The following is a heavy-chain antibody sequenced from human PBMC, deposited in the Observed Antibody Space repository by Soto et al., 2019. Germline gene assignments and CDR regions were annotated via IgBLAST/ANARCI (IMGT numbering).Heavy chain of an antibody. V-gene: IGHV3-30-3*01. CDR2: ISYDGSNK. CDR1: GFTFSSYA. D-gene: IGHD5-12*01. J-gene: IGHJ6*02. CDR3: ARVYYRFNSGYGFSMDV. Sequence: QVQLVESGGGVVQPGRSLRLSCAASGFTFSSYAMHWVRQAPGKGLEWVAVISYDGSNKYYADSVKGRFTISRDNSNIXXYLQMNSLRAEDTAVYYCARVYYRFNSGYGFSMDVWGQGTTVTVSS.